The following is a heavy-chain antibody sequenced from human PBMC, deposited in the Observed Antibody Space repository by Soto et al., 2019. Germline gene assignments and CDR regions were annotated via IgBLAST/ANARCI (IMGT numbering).Heavy chain of an antibody. V-gene: IGHV3-21*01. CDR1: GFTFSSYS. Sequence: GGSLRLSCAASGFTFSSYSMNWVRQAPGKGLEWVSSISSSSSYIYYADSVKGRFTISRDNAKNSLYLQMNSLRAEDTAVYYCARVAPLRYCSGGSCYFDAFDIWGQGTMVTVSS. J-gene: IGHJ3*02. D-gene: IGHD2-15*01. CDR3: ARVAPLRYCSGGSCYFDAFDI. CDR2: ISSSSSYI.